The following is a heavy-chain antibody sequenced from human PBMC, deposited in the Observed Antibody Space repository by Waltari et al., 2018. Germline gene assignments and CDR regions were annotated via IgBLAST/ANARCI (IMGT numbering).Heavy chain of an antibody. CDR1: GYSFTSYW. CDR2: IYPGYSYT. Sequence: EVQLVQSGAEVKKPGESLKISCKGSGYSFTSYWIGWVRQMPGKGLEWMGIIYPGYSYTRYSPSFQGQVTISADKSISTAYLQWSSLKASDTAMYYCARGFGTGLGQAARGVRWFDPWGQGTLVTVSS. J-gene: IGHJ5*02. D-gene: IGHD6-6*01. V-gene: IGHV5-51*01. CDR3: ARGFGTGLGQAARGVRWFDP.